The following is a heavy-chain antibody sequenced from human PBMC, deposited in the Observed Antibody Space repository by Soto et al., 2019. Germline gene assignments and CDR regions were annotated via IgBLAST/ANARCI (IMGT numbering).Heavy chain of an antibody. CDR3: ARSSEWFGELLPFYYYYGMDV. Sequence: PGESLKISCKGSGYSFTSYWIAWVRQVPGKGLELMGVIYPGDSDIRYSPSFQGQVTISADKSISTAYLQWSSLKASDTAMYYCARSSEWFGELLPFYYYYGMDVWGQGTTVTVS. D-gene: IGHD3-10*01. V-gene: IGHV5-51*01. CDR2: IYPGDSDI. J-gene: IGHJ6*02. CDR1: GYSFTSYW.